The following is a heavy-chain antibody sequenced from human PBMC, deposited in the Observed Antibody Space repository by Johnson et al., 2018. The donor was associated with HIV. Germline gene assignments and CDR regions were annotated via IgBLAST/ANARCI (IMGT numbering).Heavy chain of an antibody. CDR2: ISYDGSNT. D-gene: IGHD5-12*01. CDR3: AKVRGWSDDTFDI. CDR1: GFTFSSFA. Sequence: QVQLVESGGGVVQPGRSLRLSCAVSGFTFSSFAMHWVRQAPGKGLAWVAIISYDGSNTYYADSVKGRFTIPRDNSKNTLYLQMNSLRAEDTAVYYCAKVRGWSDDTFDIWGQGTMVTVSS. V-gene: IGHV3-30*18. J-gene: IGHJ3*02.